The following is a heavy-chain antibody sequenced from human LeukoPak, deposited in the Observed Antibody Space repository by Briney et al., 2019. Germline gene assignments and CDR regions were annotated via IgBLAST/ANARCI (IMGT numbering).Heavy chain of an antibody. J-gene: IGHJ4*02. D-gene: IGHD6-19*01. CDR2: ISASNGNT. CDR1: GYTFTSYG. CDR3: ARGPLAVAGSPLFY. Sequence: ASVKVSCKASGYTFTSYGITWVRQAPGQGLEWMGWISASNGNTNYAQKIQGRVTMTTDTSTSTAYMELRSLRSDDAAVYYCARGPLAVAGSPLFYWGQGTLVTVSS. V-gene: IGHV1-18*01.